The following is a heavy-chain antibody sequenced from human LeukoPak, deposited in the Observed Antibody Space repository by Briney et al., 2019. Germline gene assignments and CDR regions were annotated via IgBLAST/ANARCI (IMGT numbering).Heavy chain of an antibody. CDR3: ARFDSSGSDAFDI. D-gene: IGHD3-22*01. V-gene: IGHV4-59*08. CDR1: GGSISSYY. J-gene: IGHJ3*02. CDR2: IYYSGST. Sequence: SETLSLTRTVSGGSISSYYWSWIRQPPGKGLEWIGYIYYSGSTNYNPSLKSRVTISVDTSKNQFSLKLSSVTAADTAVYYCARFDSSGSDAFDIWGQGTMVTVSS.